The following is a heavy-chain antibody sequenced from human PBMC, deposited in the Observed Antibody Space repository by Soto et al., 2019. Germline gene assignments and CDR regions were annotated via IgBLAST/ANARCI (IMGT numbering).Heavy chain of an antibody. Sequence: QVQLVESGGGVVQPGRSLRLSCAASGFTFSSYGMLWVRQAPGKGLEWVAVMSFDGSKTYYIDSVKGRFTISRDNSENTLYLQMSSLRAEDPAVYYCAKAGVPHTSMIPPIDYWGQGTLVTVSS. CDR3: AKAGVPHTSMIPPIDY. J-gene: IGHJ4*02. D-gene: IGHD5-18*01. CDR2: MSFDGSKT. V-gene: IGHV3-30*18. CDR1: GFTFSSYG.